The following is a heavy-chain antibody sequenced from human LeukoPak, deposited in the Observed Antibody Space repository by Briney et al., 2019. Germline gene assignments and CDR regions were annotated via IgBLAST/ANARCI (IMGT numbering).Heavy chain of an antibody. J-gene: IGHJ4*02. D-gene: IGHD3-10*01. Sequence: GESLKISCKGSGYSFTSYWIGWVRQMPGKGLEWMGIIYPGDPDTRYSPSFQGQVTISADKSISTAYLQWSSLKASDTAMYYCATYYCGSGSLQQGFDYWGQGTLVTVSS. CDR1: GYSFTSYW. CDR3: ATYYCGSGSLQQGFDY. CDR2: IYPGDPDT. V-gene: IGHV5-51*01.